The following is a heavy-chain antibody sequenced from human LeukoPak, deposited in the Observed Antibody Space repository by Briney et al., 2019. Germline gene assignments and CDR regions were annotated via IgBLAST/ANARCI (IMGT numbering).Heavy chain of an antibody. J-gene: IGHJ4*02. Sequence: HPGGSLRLSCIASGFTFSNYWMHWVRQAPGKGLVWVSSINTDGSGTTYTDSVKGRFTISRDNAKNTLYLQMNGLTAEDTAVYYCTRVITYFDYWGQGTLVTVSS. CDR1: GFTFSNYW. V-gene: IGHV3-74*01. D-gene: IGHD3-16*01. CDR3: TRVITYFDY. CDR2: INTDGSGT.